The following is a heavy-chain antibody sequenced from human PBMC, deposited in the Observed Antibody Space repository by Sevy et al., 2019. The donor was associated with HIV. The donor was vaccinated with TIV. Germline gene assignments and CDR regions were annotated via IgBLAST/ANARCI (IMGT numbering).Heavy chain of an antibody. CDR1: GYTFTSYG. CDR2: ISAYYGNT. J-gene: IGHJ5*02. Sequence: ASVKVSCKASGYTFTSYGISWVRQAPGQGLEWMGWISAYYGNTNYAQKLQGRVTMTTDTSTSTACMELRSLRSDDTVVYYCASSGVAPKHGWFDPWGQGTLVTVSS. V-gene: IGHV1-18*01. CDR3: ASSGVAPKHGWFDP. D-gene: IGHD2-15*01.